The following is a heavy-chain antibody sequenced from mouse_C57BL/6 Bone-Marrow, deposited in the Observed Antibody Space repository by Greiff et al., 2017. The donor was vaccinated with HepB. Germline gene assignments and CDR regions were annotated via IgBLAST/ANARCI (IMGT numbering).Heavy chain of an antibody. V-gene: IGHV1-82*01. CDR3: AVYGDYDY. CDR2: IYPGDGDT. J-gene: IGHJ2*01. D-gene: IGHD2-13*01. Sequence: VQLQQSGPELVKPGASVKLSCKASGYAFSSSWMNWVKQRPGKGLEWIGRIYPGDGDTNYNGKFKGKATLTADKSSSTAYMQLSSLTSEDSAVYICAVYGDYDYWGRGTTLTVSA. CDR1: GYAFSSSW.